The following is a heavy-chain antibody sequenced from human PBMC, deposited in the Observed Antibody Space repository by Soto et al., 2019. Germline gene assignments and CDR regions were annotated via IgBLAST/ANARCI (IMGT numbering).Heavy chain of an antibody. CDR1: GFTFDAFA. Sequence: EMQLVESGGGLVQPGRSLRLSCAASGFTFDAFAMHWVRQAPGKGLEWVSGINWNSGDIDYADSVRGRFTISRDNAKNARYLQMNSLRAEDAAFYYCVKDIGASGAYWYFDLWGRGTLVTVSS. CDR3: VKDIGASGAYWYFDL. D-gene: IGHD2-8*02. J-gene: IGHJ2*01. V-gene: IGHV3-9*01. CDR2: INWNSGDI.